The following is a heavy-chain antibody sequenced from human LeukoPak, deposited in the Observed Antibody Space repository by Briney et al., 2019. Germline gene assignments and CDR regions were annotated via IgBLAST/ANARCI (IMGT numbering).Heavy chain of an antibody. D-gene: IGHD2-21*02. CDR2: IYYSGST. CDR1: GGSISSYY. CDR3: ARYVRDPDAFDI. J-gene: IGHJ3*02. V-gene: IGHV4-59*08. Sequence: SETLSLTCTVSGGSISSYYWSWIRQPPGKGLEWIGYIYYSGSTNYNPSLKSRVTISVDTSKNQFSLKLSSVTAADTGVYYCARYVRDPDAFDIWGQGTMVTVSS.